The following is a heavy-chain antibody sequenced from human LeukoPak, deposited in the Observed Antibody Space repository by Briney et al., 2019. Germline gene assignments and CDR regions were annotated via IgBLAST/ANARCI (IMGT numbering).Heavy chain of an antibody. Sequence: ASVKVSCKASGYTFTSYGISWVRQAPGQALEWMGRISAYNGNTNYAQKLQGRVTMTTDTSTSTAYMELRSLRSDDTAVYYCARDKQWLAQDDAFDIWGQGTMVTVSS. CDR1: GYTFTSYG. D-gene: IGHD6-19*01. J-gene: IGHJ3*02. V-gene: IGHV1-18*01. CDR3: ARDKQWLAQDDAFDI. CDR2: ISAYNGNT.